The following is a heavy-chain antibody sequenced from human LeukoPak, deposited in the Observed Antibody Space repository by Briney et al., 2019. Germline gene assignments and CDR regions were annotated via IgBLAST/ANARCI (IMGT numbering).Heavy chain of an antibody. J-gene: IGHJ6*02. V-gene: IGHV3-21*01. CDR1: GFTFSSYS. CDR2: ISSSSSYI. CDR3: ARQSLWFGERGMDV. D-gene: IGHD3-10*01. Sequence: GGSLRLSCAASGFTFSSYSMNWVRQAPGKGLEWVSSISSSSSYIYYADSVKGRFTISRDNAKNSLYLQMNSLRAEDTAVYYCARQSLWFGERGMDVWGQGTTVTVSS.